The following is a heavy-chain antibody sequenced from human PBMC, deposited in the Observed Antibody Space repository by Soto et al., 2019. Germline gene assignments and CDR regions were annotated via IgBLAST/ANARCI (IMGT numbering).Heavy chain of an antibody. V-gene: IGHV1-8*01. CDR3: ASGTVTTPPNVYSYYYGMDV. CDR2: MNPNSGNT. Sequence: QVQLVQSGAEVKKPGASVKVSCKASGYTFTSYDINWVRQATGQGLEWMGWMNPNSGNTGYAQKFQGRVTMTRTTSISTAYMELSSLRSEDTAVYYCASGTVTTPPNVYSYYYGMDVWGQGTTVTVSS. J-gene: IGHJ6*02. D-gene: IGHD4-17*01. CDR1: GYTFTSYD.